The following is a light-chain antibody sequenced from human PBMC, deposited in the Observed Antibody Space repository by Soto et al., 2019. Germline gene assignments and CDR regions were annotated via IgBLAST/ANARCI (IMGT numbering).Light chain of an antibody. CDR2: KAS. J-gene: IGKJ1*01. Sequence: DIQMTQSPSTLSASVGDRVXXXXRASQSISSWLAWYQXKQGKXXKXXIYKASSLESGVPSRFSGSGSGTEGTITISSLQPDDFETYDCQQYNSYWWTFGQGTKVDIK. CDR3: QQYNSYWWT. CDR1: QSISSW. V-gene: IGKV1-5*03.